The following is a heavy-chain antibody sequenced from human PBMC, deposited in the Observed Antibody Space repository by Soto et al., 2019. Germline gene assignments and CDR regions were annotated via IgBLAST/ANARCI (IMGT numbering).Heavy chain of an antibody. CDR2: IYHSGST. CDR1: GGSISSGGYS. Sequence: SETLSLTCAVSGGSISSGGYSWSWIRQPPGKGLEWIGYIYHSGSTYYNPSLKSRVTISVDRSKNQFPLKLSSVTAADTAVYYCARDRGIDAFDIWGQGTMVTVSS. V-gene: IGHV4-30-2*01. CDR3: ARDRGIDAFDI. J-gene: IGHJ3*02. D-gene: IGHD1-20*01.